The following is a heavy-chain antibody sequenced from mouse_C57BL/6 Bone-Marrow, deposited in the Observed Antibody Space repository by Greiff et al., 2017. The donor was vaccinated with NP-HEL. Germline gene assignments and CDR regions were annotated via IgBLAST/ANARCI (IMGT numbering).Heavy chain of an antibody. D-gene: IGHD2-5*01. CDR2: IDPENGDT. Sequence: VQLQQSGAELVRPGASVKLSCTASGFNIKDDYMHWVKQRPEQGLEWIGWIDPENGDTEYASKFQGKATITADPSSNTAYLQLSSLTSEDTAVYYCTKGSNYVDYFDYWGQGTTLTVSS. CDR3: TKGSNYVDYFDY. CDR1: GFNIKDDY. J-gene: IGHJ2*01. V-gene: IGHV14-4*01.